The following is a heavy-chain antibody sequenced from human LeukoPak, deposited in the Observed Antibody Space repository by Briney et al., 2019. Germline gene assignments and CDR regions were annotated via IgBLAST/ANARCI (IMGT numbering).Heavy chain of an antibody. CDR1: GYSFTSYW. D-gene: IGHD6-6*01. J-gene: IGHJ4*02. CDR3: ARHQGSHSYSSSLDY. CDR2: IYPGDSDT. Sequence: GESLKISCKSSGYSFTSYWIGWVRQMPGKGLEWMGIIYPGDSDTRYSPSFQGQVTISADKSISTAYLQWSSLKASDTAMYYCARHQGSHSYSSSLDYWGQGTLVTVSS. V-gene: IGHV5-51*01.